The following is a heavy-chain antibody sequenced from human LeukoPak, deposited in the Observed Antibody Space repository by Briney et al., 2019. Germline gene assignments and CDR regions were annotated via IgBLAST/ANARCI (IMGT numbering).Heavy chain of an antibody. J-gene: IGHJ6*03. D-gene: IGHD7-27*01. CDR2: IYYSGIT. Sequence: PSETLSLTCIVSGDSINNYNWGWIRQPPGKGLEWIGCIYYSGITKYNPSLKSRVTISVDTSRNRFSLKLTSVTAADTALYYCAKTGDQTGYYYYYMDVWGRGTTVTVSS. CDR1: GDSINNYN. V-gene: IGHV4-59*01. CDR3: AKTGDQTGYYYYYMDV.